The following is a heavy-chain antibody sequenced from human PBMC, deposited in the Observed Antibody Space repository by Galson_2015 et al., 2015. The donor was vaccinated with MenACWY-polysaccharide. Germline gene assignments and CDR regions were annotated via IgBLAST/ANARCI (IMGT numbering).Heavy chain of an antibody. Sequence: LRLSCAASGFTFTSYAMTWLRQAPGTGLERVSAISGSGGATYYIDSVKGRFTISRDNSKNTVYLQMNSLRAEDTATYYCAKGGGFYDTSGYWNWGQGTLVTVSS. CDR2: ISGSGGAT. J-gene: IGHJ4*02. V-gene: IGHV3-23*01. CDR1: GFTFTSYA. D-gene: IGHD3-22*01. CDR3: AKGGGFYDTSGYWN.